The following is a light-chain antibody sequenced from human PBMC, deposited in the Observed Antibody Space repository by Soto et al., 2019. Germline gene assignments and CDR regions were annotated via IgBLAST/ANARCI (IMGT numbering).Light chain of an antibody. J-gene: IGLJ1*01. CDR2: DVS. Sequence: QSVLTQPASLSGSPGQSIALSFTGTSSEVEAYKFVSWYQNHPCKAPKLMIFDVSNRPSGVSNRFSGSKSGNTASLTISGLQAEDEADYYCTSYTTSSTYVFGTGTKVTVL. V-gene: IGLV2-14*03. CDR3: TSYTTSSTYV. CDR1: SSEVEAYKF.